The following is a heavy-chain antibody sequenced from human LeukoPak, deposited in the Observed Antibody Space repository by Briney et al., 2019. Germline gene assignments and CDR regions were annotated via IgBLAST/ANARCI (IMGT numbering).Heavy chain of an antibody. V-gene: IGHV4-61*05. CDR2: IYYSGST. CDR1: GGSISSSSYY. Sequence: ASETLSLTCTVSGGSISSSSYYWGWIRQPPGKGLEWIGYIYYSGSTNYNPSFKSRVTISVDTSKNQFSLKLSSVTAADTAVYYCARVTAMVDITIDYWGQGTLVTVSS. CDR3: ARVTAMVDITIDY. D-gene: IGHD5-18*01. J-gene: IGHJ4*02.